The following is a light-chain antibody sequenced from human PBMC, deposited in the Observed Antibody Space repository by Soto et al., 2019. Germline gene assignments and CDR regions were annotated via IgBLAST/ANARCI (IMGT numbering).Light chain of an antibody. CDR1: QSVSANY. J-gene: IGKJ1*01. Sequence: EIVLTQSPGTRSLSPGERATLSCRASQSVSANYLAWYQQKPGQAPRLLIYGASSRATGIPDRFSGSGSGTDFTLTISRLEPEDFAVYYCHQYDNSPWTVGQGTKVDSK. CDR3: HQYDNSPWT. V-gene: IGKV3-20*01. CDR2: GAS.